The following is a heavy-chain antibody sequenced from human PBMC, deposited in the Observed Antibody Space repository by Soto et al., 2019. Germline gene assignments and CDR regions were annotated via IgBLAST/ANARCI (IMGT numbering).Heavy chain of an antibody. CDR1: GGTFSRFS. V-gene: IGHV1-69*17. CDR2: VIPIFDII. CDR3: ARDGGTTVITKFDY. Sequence: QVQLVQSEADVKKPGSSVKVSCKSSGGTFSRFSINWVRQAPGRGLEWMGGVIPIFDIINYAEKFQGRVTITADKSTNTAYMELSSLTSEDPAVYYCARDGGTTVITKFDYWGQGTLVIVSS. J-gene: IGHJ4*02. D-gene: IGHD4-17*01.